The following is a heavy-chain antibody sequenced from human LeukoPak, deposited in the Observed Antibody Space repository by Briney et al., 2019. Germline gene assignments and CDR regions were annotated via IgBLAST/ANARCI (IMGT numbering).Heavy chain of an antibody. J-gene: IGHJ4*02. D-gene: IGHD3-22*01. V-gene: IGHV3-11*01. Sequence: GGSLRLSCAASGFTFSDYYMSWIRQAPGKGLEWVSYISSSGSTIYYADSVKGRFTISRDNAKDSFYLQMNSLRAEDTAVYYCARARPTHYYDGSGYYNFFDYWGQGTLVTVSS. CDR3: ARARPTHYYDGSGYYNFFDY. CDR1: GFTFSDYY. CDR2: ISSSGSTI.